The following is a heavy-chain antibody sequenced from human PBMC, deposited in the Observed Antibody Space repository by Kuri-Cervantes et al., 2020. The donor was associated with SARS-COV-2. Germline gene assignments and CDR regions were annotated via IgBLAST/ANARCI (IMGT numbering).Heavy chain of an antibody. Sequence: GGSLRLSCAASGFTFDDYAMHWVRQAPGKGLEWVSAISGSGGSTYYADSVKGRFTISRDNSKNTLYLQMNSLRAEDTAVYYCAKGGSSGYYPFDYWGQGTLVTVSS. CDR1: GFTFDDYA. D-gene: IGHD3-22*01. CDR2: ISGSGGST. V-gene: IGHV3-23*01. CDR3: AKGGSSGYYPFDY. J-gene: IGHJ4*02.